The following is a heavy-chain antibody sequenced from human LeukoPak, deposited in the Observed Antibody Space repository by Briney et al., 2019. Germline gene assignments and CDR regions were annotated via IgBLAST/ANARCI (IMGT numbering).Heavy chain of an antibody. CDR3: ARPLAPVMLNAFDI. D-gene: IGHD2-8*01. Sequence: GSSVKVSCKASGGTFSSYAISWVRQAPGQGLEWMGGIIPIFGTANYAQKFQGRVTVTRDTSTSTVYMELSSLRSDDTAVYYCARPLAPVMLNAFDIWGQGTMVTVSS. CDR1: GGTFSSYA. CDR2: IIPIFGTA. J-gene: IGHJ3*02. V-gene: IGHV1-69*05.